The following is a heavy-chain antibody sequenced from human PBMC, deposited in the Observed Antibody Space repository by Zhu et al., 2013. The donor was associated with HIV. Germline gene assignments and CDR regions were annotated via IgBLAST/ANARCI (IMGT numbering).Heavy chain of an antibody. CDR3: ARALGFPQQLVLYFDY. J-gene: IGHJ4*02. D-gene: IGHD6-13*01. CDR1: GGSFDSHP. V-gene: IGHV1-69*06. CDR2: IIPIFGTA. Sequence: QVQLVQSGAEVKKPGSSVKVSCKTSGGSFDSHPISWVRLAPGQGLEWMGGIIPIFGTANYAQKFQGRVTITADKSTSTAYMELSSLRSEDTAVYYCARALGFPQQLVLYFDYWGQGTLVTVSS.